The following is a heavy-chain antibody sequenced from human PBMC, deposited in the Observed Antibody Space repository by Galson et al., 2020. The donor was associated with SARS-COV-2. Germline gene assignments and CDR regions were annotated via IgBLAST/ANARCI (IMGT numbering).Heavy chain of an antibody. CDR1: GFTFSSYA. CDR3: AKEGGTGWATDYFQN. CDR2: LNIRGDDT. J-gene: IGHJ1*01. Sequence: GGSLRLSCAASGFTFSSYAMAWVRQAPGKGLEWVSLLNIRGDDTYYADSVKGRFTISRDNSKNTLYLQMNNLRADDTAVYFCAKEGGTGWATDYFQNWGQGTLVTVSS. V-gene: IGHV3-23*01. D-gene: IGHD2-8*02.